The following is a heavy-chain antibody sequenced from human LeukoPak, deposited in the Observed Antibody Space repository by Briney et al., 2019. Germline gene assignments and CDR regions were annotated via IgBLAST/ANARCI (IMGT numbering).Heavy chain of an antibody. J-gene: IGHJ4*02. CDR3: AKGGDYALDY. V-gene: IGHV3-30*02. D-gene: IGHD4-17*01. CDR2: IQYDGRNK. Sequence: PGGSLRLSCAASGFSASSSGIHWVRQAPGKGLDWLAFIQYDGRNKYYADSVKGRFTMSRDNSKNTLTMFLQMNSLRVEDTAVYYCAKGGDYALDYWGQGTLVTVSS. CDR1: GFSASSSG.